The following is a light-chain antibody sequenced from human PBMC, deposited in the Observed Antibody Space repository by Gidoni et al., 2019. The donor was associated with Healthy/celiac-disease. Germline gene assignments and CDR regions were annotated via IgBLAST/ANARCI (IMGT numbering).Light chain of an antibody. CDR3: QQRSNWHPLT. Sequence: EIVFTHSPATLSLSPGERATLSCRASQSVSSYLAWYQQKPGQAPRLLIYDASNRATGIPARCSGSGSGTDFTITISSLEPEDFAVYYCQQRSNWHPLTFXGXTKVEIK. CDR1: QSVSSY. CDR2: DAS. V-gene: IGKV3-11*01. J-gene: IGKJ4*01.